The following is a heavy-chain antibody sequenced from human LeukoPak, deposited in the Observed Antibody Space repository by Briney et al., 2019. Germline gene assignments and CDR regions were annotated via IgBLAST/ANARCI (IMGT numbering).Heavy chain of an antibody. J-gene: IGHJ3*02. CDR2: IYPGDSDT. CDR3: ARHSIPYGDYRAFDI. Sequence: GESLKISCQGSGYSFTSYWIGWVRQMPGKGLEWMGIIYPGDSDTRYSPSFQGQVTISADKSISTAYLQWSSLKASDTAMYYCARHSIPYGDYRAFDIWGQGTMVTVSS. CDR1: GYSFTSYW. V-gene: IGHV5-51*01. D-gene: IGHD4-17*01.